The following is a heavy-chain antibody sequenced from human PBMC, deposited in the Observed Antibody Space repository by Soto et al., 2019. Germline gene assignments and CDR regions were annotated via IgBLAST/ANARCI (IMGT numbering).Heavy chain of an antibody. Sequence: GASVKVSCKASGYTFTSYGISWVRQAPGQGLEWMGWISAYNGNTNYAQKLQGRVTMTTDTSTSTAYMELRSLRSDDTAVYYCARGVVPAASADYYYYYMDVWGKGTTVTSP. V-gene: IGHV1-18*01. CDR2: ISAYNGNT. J-gene: IGHJ6*03. CDR3: ARGVVPAASADYYYYYMDV. D-gene: IGHD2-2*01. CDR1: GYTFTSYG.